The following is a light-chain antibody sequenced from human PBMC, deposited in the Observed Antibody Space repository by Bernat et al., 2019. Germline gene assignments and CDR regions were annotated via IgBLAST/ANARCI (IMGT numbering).Light chain of an antibody. V-gene: IGLV2-14*03. J-gene: IGLJ1*01. CDR2: DVS. CDR1: SGDVGGYNY. CDR3: SSYSSTPAHYV. Sequence: QSALTQPASVSGSPGQSITISCTGTSGDVGGYNYVSWYQQHPGKAPKLMIHDVSDRPSGVSDRFSGSKSGNTASLTISGLQAEDEADYYCSSYSSTPAHYVFGTGTKVTVL.